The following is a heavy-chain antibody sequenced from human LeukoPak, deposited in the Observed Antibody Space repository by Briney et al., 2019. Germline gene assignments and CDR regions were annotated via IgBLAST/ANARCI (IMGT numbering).Heavy chain of an antibody. V-gene: IGHV3-74*01. Sequence: GVSLRRSCAASGFTVSNYWMHWVGQDPGKGLVWVSLINPDGSITNYADSVKGRFTMSRDNAKNTLYLQMHSLRAEDTALYYCAKDLNSGSADYWGQGTLVTVSS. CDR3: AKDLNSGSADY. CDR1: GFTVSNYW. CDR2: INPDGSIT. J-gene: IGHJ4*02. D-gene: IGHD3-10*01.